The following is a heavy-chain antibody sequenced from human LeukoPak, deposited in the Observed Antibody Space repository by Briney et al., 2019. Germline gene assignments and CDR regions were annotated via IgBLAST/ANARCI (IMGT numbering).Heavy chain of an antibody. J-gene: IGHJ2*01. D-gene: IGHD3-22*01. V-gene: IGHV4-39*01. CDR2: IYKSGST. CDR1: GGSISSSSRY. Sequence: SETLSLTCTVSGGSISSSSRYWGWIRQPPGKGLEWIGSIYKSGSTYNNPSRRGPVTISVDTSKNQFSLKLSSATAADTCFYYCARYKHSTGYDWYFDLWGRSALVTVPT. CDR3: ARYKHSTGYDWYFDL.